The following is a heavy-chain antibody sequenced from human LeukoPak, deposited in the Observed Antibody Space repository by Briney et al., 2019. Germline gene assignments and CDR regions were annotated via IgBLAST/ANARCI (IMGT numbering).Heavy chain of an antibody. CDR1: GYTFTGYY. Sequence: ASVKVSCKASGYTFTGYYMRWVRQAPGQGLEWMGRINPNSGGTNYAQEFQGRVTMTRDTSISTAYMELSRLRSDDTAVYYCARQGQLETFDYWGQGTLVTVSS. V-gene: IGHV1-2*06. J-gene: IGHJ4*02. CDR2: INPNSGGT. D-gene: IGHD6-13*01. CDR3: ARQGQLETFDY.